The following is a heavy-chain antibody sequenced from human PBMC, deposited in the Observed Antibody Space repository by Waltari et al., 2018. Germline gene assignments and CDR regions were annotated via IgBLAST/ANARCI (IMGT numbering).Heavy chain of an antibody. CDR3: AREDGRGQGYRLLFRYYYGIDV. V-gene: IGHV1-18*01. CDR2: ISAYDGNT. D-gene: IGHD2-2*01. J-gene: IGHJ6*02. CDR1: GYIFTTYG. Sequence: QVQLVQSGGAVKTPGASVKVSCEASGYIFTTYGITWVRTAPGQGLEWMGSISAYDGNTNYAQKFQGRVTMTIDTSTSTTYMELRSLNPDDSAVYYCAREDGRGQGYRLLFRYYYGIDVWGQGTTVTVSS.